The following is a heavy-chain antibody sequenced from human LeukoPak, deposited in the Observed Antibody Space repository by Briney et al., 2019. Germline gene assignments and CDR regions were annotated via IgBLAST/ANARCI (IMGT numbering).Heavy chain of an antibody. CDR3: AREGLAMVRGVLPKEAWGWFDP. CDR2: IYNTET. V-gene: IGHV4-4*07. D-gene: IGHD3-10*01. CDR1: GASVSDYY. Sequence: SETLSLTCTVSGASVSDYYWSWIRQPAGKGLEWIGRIYNTETDSNPSLESRLTMSIDTSKNHLALQLSSVTAADTAVYYCAREGLAMVRGVLPKEAWGWFDPWGQGTLVTVSS. J-gene: IGHJ5*02.